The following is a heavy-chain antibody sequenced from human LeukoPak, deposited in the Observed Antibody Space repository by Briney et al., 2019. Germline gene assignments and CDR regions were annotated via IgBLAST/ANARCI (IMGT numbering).Heavy chain of an antibody. D-gene: IGHD6-19*01. Sequence: SETLSLTCTVSGGSISSGDYYWSWIRQPAGEGLEWIGRIYTSGSTNYNPSLKSRVTMSVDTSKNQFSLKLSSVTAADTAVYYCAREGNLYSSARYYYYMDVWGKGTTVTVSS. J-gene: IGHJ6*03. CDR3: AREGNLYSSARYYYYMDV. V-gene: IGHV4-61*02. CDR1: GGSISSGDYY. CDR2: IYTSGST.